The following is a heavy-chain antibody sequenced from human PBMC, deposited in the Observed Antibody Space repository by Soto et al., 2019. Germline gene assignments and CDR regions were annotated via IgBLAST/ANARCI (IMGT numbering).Heavy chain of an antibody. CDR3: ARDWYGGVGFDY. CDR1: GYTFTTYA. CDR2: INADNGNT. V-gene: IGHV1-3*05. Sequence: QVQLVQSGAEEKKPGASVKVSCKASGYTFTTYAIHWVRQAPGQSLEWMGWINADNGNTKYSQKFQGRVTITRDTSASTADIELSSLGCGDTAVYYCARDWYGGVGFDYWGQGTLVIVSS. J-gene: IGHJ4*02. D-gene: IGHD3-3*01.